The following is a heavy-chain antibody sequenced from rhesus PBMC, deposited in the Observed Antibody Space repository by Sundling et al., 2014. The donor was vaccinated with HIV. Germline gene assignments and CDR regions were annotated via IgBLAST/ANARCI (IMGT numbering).Heavy chain of an antibody. D-gene: IGHD3-3*01. CDR2: IYGSSTST. Sequence: QVQLQESGPGVVKPSETLSLTCAVSGGSISDSYRWSWIRQPPGKGLEWIGYIYGSSTSTYYNPSLKNRVTISKDTSKNQFSLKLTSVTAADTAVYYCARDRWTGYYSFDYWGQGVLVTVSS. J-gene: IGHJ4*01. V-gene: IGHV4S10*01. CDR1: GGSISDSYR. CDR3: ARDRWTGYYSFDY.